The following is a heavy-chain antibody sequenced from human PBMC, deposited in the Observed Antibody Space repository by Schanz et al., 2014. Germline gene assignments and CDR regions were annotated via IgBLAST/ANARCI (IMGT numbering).Heavy chain of an antibody. D-gene: IGHD3-9*01. CDR3: AKDHAGSDILTALGN. CDR1: GFTFSSYA. Sequence: EMQLLESGGGLVQPGGSLRLSCAGSGFTFSSYAMSWVRQTPGKGLEWVSGISGSGGSSYDADAMKGRFTISRDNSKNPLYLQMNSLRAEDTAVYYCAKDHAGSDILTALGNWGQGTLVTVSS. CDR2: ISGSGGSS. V-gene: IGHV3-23*01. J-gene: IGHJ4*02.